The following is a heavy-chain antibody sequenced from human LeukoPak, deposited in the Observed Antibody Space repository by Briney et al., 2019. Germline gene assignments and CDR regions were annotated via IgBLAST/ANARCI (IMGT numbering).Heavy chain of an antibody. D-gene: IGHD2-2*01. CDR1: GGSFSGYY. V-gene: IGHV4-34*01. Sequence: SETLSLTCAVYGGSFSGYYWTWIRQPPGKGLEWIGEINDSGSSNYNPSLKSRITMSVDTSENQISLKLSSVTATDTAVFYCARRQLLSESFDYWGQGTLVTVSS. CDR3: ARRQLLSESFDY. J-gene: IGHJ4*02. CDR2: INDSGSS.